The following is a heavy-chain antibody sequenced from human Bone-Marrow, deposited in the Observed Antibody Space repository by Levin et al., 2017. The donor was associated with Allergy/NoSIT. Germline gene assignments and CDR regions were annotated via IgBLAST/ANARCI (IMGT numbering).Heavy chain of an antibody. Sequence: GGSLRLSCVASGFTFSGCAMRWVRQAPGKGLEWVTSISSDGSYKTYANSVRGRFTISRDNSKNTLYLQMNSLRPGDTALYYCAKDLSGGWSLDYWGQGTLVTVSS. CDR1: GFTFSGCA. CDR2: ISSDGSYK. J-gene: IGHJ4*02. CDR3: AKDLSGGWSLDY. D-gene: IGHD6-19*01. V-gene: IGHV3-30*18.